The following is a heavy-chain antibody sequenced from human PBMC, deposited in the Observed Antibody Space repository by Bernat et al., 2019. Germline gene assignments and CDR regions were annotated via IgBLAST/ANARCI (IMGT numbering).Heavy chain of an antibody. D-gene: IGHD6-6*01. V-gene: IGHV3-30*18. CDR2: ISFDGSHK. J-gene: IGHJ6*02. Sequence: QVQLVESGGGVVQPGRSLSLSCAASGFTISSYAIHWVRQAPGTGLEWVAVISFDGSHKYYADSVKGRFTISRDNSKNMLFLQMNNLRAEDTAMYYCAKVRNQFVPYYYYGMDVWGQGTTVTVSS. CDR1: GFTISSYA. CDR3: AKVRNQFVPYYYYGMDV.